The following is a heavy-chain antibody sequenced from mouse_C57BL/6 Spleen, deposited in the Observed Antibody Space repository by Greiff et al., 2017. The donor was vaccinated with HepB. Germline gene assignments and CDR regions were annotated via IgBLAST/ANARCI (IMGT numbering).Heavy chain of an antibody. CDR2: IDPETGGT. V-gene: IGHV1-15*01. D-gene: IGHD1-1*01. CDR1: GYTFTDYE. CDR3: ARSFYGYCDSFAY. Sequence: QVQLQQSGAELVRPGASVTLSCKASGYTFTDYEMHWVKQTPVHGLEWIGAIDPETGGTAYNQKFKGKAILTADKSSSTAYMELRSLTSEDSAVYFCARSFYGYCDSFAYWGQGTLVTVSP. J-gene: IGHJ3*01.